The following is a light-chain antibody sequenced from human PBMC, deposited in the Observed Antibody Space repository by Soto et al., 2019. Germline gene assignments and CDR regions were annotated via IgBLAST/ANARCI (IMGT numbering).Light chain of an antibody. Sequence: DIVMTQSPDSLAVSLGERATINCKSSQSVLYSSNNNNYLAWYQQKPGQPPKLLIYWASTRESGVPDRFSGGGSGTDFTLTISSLQAEAVEVYYCQQYYSNPGTFGQGTKVDIK. CDR2: WAS. J-gene: IGKJ1*01. CDR3: QQYYSNPGT. CDR1: QSVLYSSNNNNY. V-gene: IGKV4-1*01.